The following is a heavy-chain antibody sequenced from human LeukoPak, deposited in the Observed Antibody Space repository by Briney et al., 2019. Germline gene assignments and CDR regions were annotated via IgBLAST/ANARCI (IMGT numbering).Heavy chain of an antibody. V-gene: IGHV3-23*01. CDR1: GFTFSSYA. J-gene: IGHJ4*02. Sequence: GGSLRLSCAASGFTFSSYAMTWVRQAPGKGLQWVSGISGSGGTTSYAGSVKGRFTISRDNSKNTLYLQMNSLRAEDTAVYYCAKDPHYSNYVGTGFDYWGQGTLVTVSS. CDR2: ISGSGGTT. D-gene: IGHD4-11*01. CDR3: AKDPHYSNYVGTGFDY.